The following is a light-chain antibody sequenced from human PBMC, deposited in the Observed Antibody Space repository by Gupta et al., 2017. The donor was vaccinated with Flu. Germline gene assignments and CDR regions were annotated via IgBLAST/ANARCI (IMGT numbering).Light chain of an antibody. CDR1: SGHSSYA. Sequence: SGHSSYAIAWHQQQPEKGPRYLMKLNSDGSHSKGDGIPDRFSGSSSGAERYLTISSLQSEDEADYYCQTWGTGIGVFGGGTKLTVL. CDR2: LNSDGSH. V-gene: IGLV4-69*01. CDR3: QTWGTGIGV. J-gene: IGLJ3*02.